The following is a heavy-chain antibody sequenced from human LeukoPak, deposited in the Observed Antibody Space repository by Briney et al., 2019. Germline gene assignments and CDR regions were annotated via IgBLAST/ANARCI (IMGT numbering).Heavy chain of an antibody. V-gene: IGHV3-30*03. Sequence: GGSLRLSCAASGFTFSSYGMHWVRQAPGKGLEWVAVISYDGSNKYYADSVKGRFTISRDNSKNTLYLQMNSLRSEDTAVYYCARDHYEDGEIAVAGTLPGYWGQGTLVTVSS. J-gene: IGHJ4*02. CDR3: ARDHYEDGEIAVAGTLPGY. D-gene: IGHD6-19*01. CDR2: ISYDGSNK. CDR1: GFTFSSYG.